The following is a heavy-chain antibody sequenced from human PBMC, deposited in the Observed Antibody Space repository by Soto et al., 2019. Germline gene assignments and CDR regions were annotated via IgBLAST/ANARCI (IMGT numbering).Heavy chain of an antibody. D-gene: IGHD4-4*01. J-gene: IGHJ6*03. CDR3: ARGRDYSNYATRYYYYYYMDV. CDR2: IYHSGST. CDR1: SGSISSSNW. Sequence: SETLSLTCAVSSGSISSSNWWSWVRQPPGKGLEWIGEIYHSGSTNYNPSLKSRVTISVDKSKNQFSLKLSSVTAADTAVYYCARGRDYSNYATRYYYYYYMDVWGKGTTVTVSS. V-gene: IGHV4-4*02.